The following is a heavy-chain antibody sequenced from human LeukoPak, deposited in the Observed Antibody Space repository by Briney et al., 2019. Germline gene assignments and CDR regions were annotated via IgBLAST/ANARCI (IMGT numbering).Heavy chain of an antibody. CDR3: ARGRYNWNGFDP. V-gene: IGHV4-34*01. Sequence: PSETLSLTCAVYGGSFSGSYWSWIRQPPGKGLEWMGEMNHSGSTNYNPSLKSRVTTSVDTPKNQFFLTLTSVTAADTAIYYCARGRYNWNGFDPWGQGTLVTVSS. CDR2: MNHSGST. D-gene: IGHD1-1*01. J-gene: IGHJ5*02. CDR1: GGSFSGSY.